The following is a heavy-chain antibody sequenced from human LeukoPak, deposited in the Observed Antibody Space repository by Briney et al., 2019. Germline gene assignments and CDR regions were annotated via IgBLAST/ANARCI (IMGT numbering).Heavy chain of an antibody. V-gene: IGHV4-39*01. CDR3: AKIDDNVNYYQWMDV. CDR1: GGSISSNNFC. CDR2: VYSSGST. Sequence: PSETLSLTCSVSGGSISSNNFCWGWIRQSPGKGLEWIGCVYSSGSTNVSPSLKSRVTISVDTSKNQFSLRLRSVSAADTALYYCAKIDDNVNYYQWMDVWGKGTMVAVSS. D-gene: IGHD1-1*01. J-gene: IGHJ6*04.